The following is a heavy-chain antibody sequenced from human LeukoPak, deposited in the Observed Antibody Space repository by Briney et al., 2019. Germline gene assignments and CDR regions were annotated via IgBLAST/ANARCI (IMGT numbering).Heavy chain of an antibody. Sequence: ASVTVSFQASGYTFTDYDFSWVRQAPGQALVWMGWGSPTIGNTDYDPYIQGMNIITRDASTTTIFMELSSLRSDDAAVYYCARGRYQWHKGGYYYLDGWGKGTKVIVSS. CDR1: GYTFTDYD. J-gene: IGHJ6*03. CDR3: ARGRYQWHKGGYYYLDG. V-gene: IGHV1-8*03. D-gene: IGHD6-19*01. CDR2: GSPTIGNT.